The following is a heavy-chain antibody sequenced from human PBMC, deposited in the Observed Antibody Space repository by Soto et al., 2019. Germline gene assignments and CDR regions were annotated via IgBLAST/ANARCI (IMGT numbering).Heavy chain of an antibody. CDR3: ARGWTRGSSFY. J-gene: IGHJ4*02. CDR1: GGSVSSGNYY. CDR2: IYYSGST. Sequence: NPSETLSLTCTVSGGSVSSGNYYWSWIRQPPGKGLEWIGYIYYSGSTNYNPSLKSRLTISVDTSKNQFSLKLSSVTAADTAVYYCARGWTRGSSFYWGQGTLVTVS. V-gene: IGHV4-61*01. D-gene: IGHD6-13*01.